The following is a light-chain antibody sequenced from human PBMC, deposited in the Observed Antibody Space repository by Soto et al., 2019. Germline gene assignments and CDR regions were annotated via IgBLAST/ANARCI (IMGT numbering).Light chain of an antibody. CDR1: QSISSW. J-gene: IGKJ2*01. V-gene: IGKV1-5*03. Sequence: DIQMTQSPSTLSASVGDRVTITCRAGQSISSWLAWYQQKPGKAPKLLIYKASSLEFGVPSRFSGSGSGTEFTLTISSLQPDDFATYYCQQYNSYSYTFGQGTKLEIK. CDR3: QQYNSYSYT. CDR2: KAS.